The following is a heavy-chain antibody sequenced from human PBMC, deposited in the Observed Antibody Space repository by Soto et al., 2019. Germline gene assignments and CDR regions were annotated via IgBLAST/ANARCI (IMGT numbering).Heavy chain of an antibody. D-gene: IGHD3-10*01. Sequence: GGSLRLSCAASGFIFSTFAMSWVRQAPGKGLDWVSGISGSGGSTSYADSVKGRFTISRDNSKNTLFLQMNSLRAEDTAMYYCASLAIGTIIRGAPDFWGQGTLVTVSS. CDR3: ASLAIGTIIRGAPDF. CDR2: ISGSGGST. J-gene: IGHJ4*02. CDR1: GFIFSTFA. V-gene: IGHV3-23*01.